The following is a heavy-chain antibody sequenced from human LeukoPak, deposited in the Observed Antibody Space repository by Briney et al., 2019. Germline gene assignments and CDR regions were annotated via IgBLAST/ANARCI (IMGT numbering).Heavy chain of an antibody. CDR2: IYYSGSK. CDR3: ARLGFSDGSDNWLSDN. J-gene: IGHJ4*02. V-gene: IGHV4-59*01. Sequence: PSETLSLTCTVAGASISRYYWSWTRHPPGEGLEYSRYIYYSGSKNYNPSLKSRVNMSVDTSKHQFSLKLNSVSAADTAVYYCARLGFSDGSDNWLSDNWGEGTLVTVSS. CDR1: GASISRYY. D-gene: IGHD3-10*01.